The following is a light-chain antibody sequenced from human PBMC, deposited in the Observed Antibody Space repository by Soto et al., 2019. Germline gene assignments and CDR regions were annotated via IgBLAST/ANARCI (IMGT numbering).Light chain of an antibody. CDR1: QSVSSSY. Sequence: EIVLTQSPGTLSLSPGERATLSCRASQSVSSSYLAWYQQKPGQAPRLLIYGASSRATGIPDRFSGSGSGTVFTLTISRLEAEDFAVYYCQQYGSSPRFTFGPGTKVDI. V-gene: IGKV3-20*01. CDR3: QQYGSSPRFT. J-gene: IGKJ3*01. CDR2: GAS.